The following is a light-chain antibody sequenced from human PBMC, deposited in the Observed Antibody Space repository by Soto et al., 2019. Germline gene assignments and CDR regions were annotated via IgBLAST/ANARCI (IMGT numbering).Light chain of an antibody. CDR3: QQYASSVVYT. V-gene: IGKV3-15*01. Sequence: EIVMTQSPATLSVSPGERATLSCRASQSVSSNLAWYQQKPGQAPRLLIYGASTRDTGIPARFSGSRSGTEFTLNISSLQSEDFAVYYCQQYASSVVYTFGQGTKLEIK. CDR1: QSVSSN. J-gene: IGKJ2*01. CDR2: GAS.